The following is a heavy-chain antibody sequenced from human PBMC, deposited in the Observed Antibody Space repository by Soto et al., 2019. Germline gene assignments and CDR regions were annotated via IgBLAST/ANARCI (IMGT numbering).Heavy chain of an antibody. CDR1: GGSISSYY. V-gene: IGHV4-59*01. CDR2: IYYSGST. J-gene: IGHJ2*01. CDR3: ARDPYCRYCSGGRCRAAGGYGYFDL. D-gene: IGHD2-15*01. Sequence: QVQLQESGPGLVKPSETLSLTCTVSGGSISSYYWSWIRQPPGKGLEWIGYIYYSGSTNYNPSLKSRVHTSVDTSKNQLSLKLSSVTAADTAVYSCARDPYCRYCSGGRCRAAGGYGYFDLWGRGTLVTVSS.